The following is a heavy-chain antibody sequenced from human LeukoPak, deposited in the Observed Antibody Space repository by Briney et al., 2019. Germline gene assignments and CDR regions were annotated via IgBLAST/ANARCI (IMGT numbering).Heavy chain of an antibody. D-gene: IGHD3-10*01. CDR1: GFTFSNHA. J-gene: IGHJ5*02. V-gene: IGHV3-23*01. Sequence: GGSLRLSCAASGFTFSNHAMSWVRQAPGKGLEWVSSISTGGESYYADSVKGRFTVSRDNFKNTLFLQMNSLRVEDTAVYYCAKDRFGVDPWGQGTLVSVSS. CDR2: ISTGGES. CDR3: AKDRFGVDP.